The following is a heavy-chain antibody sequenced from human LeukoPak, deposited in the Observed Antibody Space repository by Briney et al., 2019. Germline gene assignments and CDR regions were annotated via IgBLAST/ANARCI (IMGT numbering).Heavy chain of an antibody. D-gene: IGHD3-10*01. Sequence: SETLSLTCTVSGGSISGYYWSWIRQPPGKGLEWIGYIHTSGSTNYNPSLKSRVTTSVDRSKNQFALKLSSVTAADTAVYYCARQAYYSGSGSWTGFDYWGQGTLVTVSS. CDR3: ARQAYYSGSGSWTGFDY. J-gene: IGHJ4*02. V-gene: IGHV4-4*09. CDR1: GGSISGYY. CDR2: IHTSGST.